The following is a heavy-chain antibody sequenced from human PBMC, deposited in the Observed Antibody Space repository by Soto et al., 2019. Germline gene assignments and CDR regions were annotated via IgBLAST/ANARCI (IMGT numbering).Heavy chain of an antibody. J-gene: IGHJ4*02. CDR1: GYTFTSYG. V-gene: IGHV1-18*01. Sequence: ASVKVSCKASGYTFTSYGISWVRQAPGQGLEWMGWISAYNGNTNYAQKLQGRVTMTTDTSTSTAYMELRSLRSDDTAVYYCARGDGGYNWNDWRTEYYFDYWGQGTLVTVSS. D-gene: IGHD1-1*01. CDR2: ISAYNGNT. CDR3: ARGDGGYNWNDWRTEYYFDY.